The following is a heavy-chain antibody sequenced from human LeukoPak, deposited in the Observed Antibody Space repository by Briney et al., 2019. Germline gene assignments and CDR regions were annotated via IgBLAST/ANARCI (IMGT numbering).Heavy chain of an antibody. CDR1: TSR. CDR3: ARDLWNFYDDSGYNRDFDS. CDR2: IGTYGGDT. J-gene: IGHJ5*01. D-gene: IGHD3-22*01. Sequence: ASVKVSCKATSRISWVRQAPGQGLEWMGWIGTYGGDTYYAQKFQGRITVTTDTSTSTVYMELRNLRPDDTAVYYCARDLWNFYDDSGYNRDFDSWGQGTLVTVSS. V-gene: IGHV1-18*01.